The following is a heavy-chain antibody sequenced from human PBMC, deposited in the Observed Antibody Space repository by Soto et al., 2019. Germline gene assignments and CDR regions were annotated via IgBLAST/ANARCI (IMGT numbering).Heavy chain of an antibody. D-gene: IGHD6-13*01. CDR2: IYPGDSDT. J-gene: IGHJ4*02. CDR1: GYSFTSYW. V-gene: IGHV5-51*01. CDR3: ARSSSSWNWGFDY. Sequence: PGESLKISCKGSGYSFTSYWIGWVRQMPGKGLEWMGIIYPGDSDTRFSPSFQGQVTISADKSISTAYLQWSSLKASDSAMYYCARSSSSWNWGFDYWGQGTPVTVSS.